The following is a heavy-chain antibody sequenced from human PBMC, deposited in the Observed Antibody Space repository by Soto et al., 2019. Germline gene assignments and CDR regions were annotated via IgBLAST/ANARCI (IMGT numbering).Heavy chain of an antibody. D-gene: IGHD2-15*01. CDR3: ARSQGGSSSLDIYYYYYYGMDV. CDR1: GGTFSSYA. V-gene: IGHV1-69*01. CDR2: IIPIFGTA. Sequence: QVQLVQSGAEVKKPGSSVKVSCKAPGGTFSSYAISWVRQAPGQGLEWMGGIIPIFGTAKYAQKLQGRVTITADETTRTGYMELSSLRSEDTAVYYCARSQGGSSSLDIYYYYYYGMDVWGQGTKVTVSS. J-gene: IGHJ6*02.